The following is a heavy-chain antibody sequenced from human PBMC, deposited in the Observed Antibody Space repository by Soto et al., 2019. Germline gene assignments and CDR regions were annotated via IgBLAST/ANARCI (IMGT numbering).Heavy chain of an antibody. CDR1: GFTFSSYG. Sequence: QVQLVESGGGVVQPGRSLRLSCAASGFTFSSYGMHWVRQAPGKGLEWVAVISYDGSNKYYADSVKGRFTISRDNSKNXXYLQMNSLRAEDTAVYYCARNGWVSGSHLTRWFDPWGQGTLVTVSS. V-gene: IGHV3-30*03. J-gene: IGHJ5*02. CDR3: ARNGWVSGSHLTRWFDP. CDR2: ISYDGSNK. D-gene: IGHD1-26*01.